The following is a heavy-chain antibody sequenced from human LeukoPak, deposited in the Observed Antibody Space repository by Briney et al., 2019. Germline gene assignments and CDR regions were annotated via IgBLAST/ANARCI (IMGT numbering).Heavy chain of an antibody. Sequence: PSETLSLTCTVSGGSISGYFWNWIRQPAGKGLEWIGRIYISGSTNYNPSLKSRVTLSIDTSKNQFSLRLSSVTAADTAVYYCARHRYYYDSSGYYYQPWGQGTLVTVSS. D-gene: IGHD3-22*01. V-gene: IGHV4-4*07. CDR3: ARHRYYYDSSGYYYQP. CDR2: IYISGST. J-gene: IGHJ5*02. CDR1: GGSISGYF.